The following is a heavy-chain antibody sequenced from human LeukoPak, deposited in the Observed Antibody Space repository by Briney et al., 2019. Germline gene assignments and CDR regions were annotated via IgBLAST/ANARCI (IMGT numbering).Heavy chain of an antibody. Sequence: ASVKVSCKASGYTFTSYAMNWVRQAPGQGLEWMGWINTNTGNPTYARGFTGRFVFSLDTSVSTAYLQISSLKAEDTAVYYCARDHDPHCGGDCYPDAFDIWGQGTMVTVSS. J-gene: IGHJ3*02. D-gene: IGHD2-21*02. CDR3: ARDHDPHCGGDCYPDAFDI. V-gene: IGHV7-4-1*02. CDR1: GYTFTSYA. CDR2: INTNTGNP.